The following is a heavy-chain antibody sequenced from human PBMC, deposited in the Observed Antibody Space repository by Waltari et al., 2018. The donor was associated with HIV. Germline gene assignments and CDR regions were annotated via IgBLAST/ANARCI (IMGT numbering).Heavy chain of an antibody. CDR3: ARHKSGYNDN. CDR2: MNTNSDNT. CDR1: GYTFTIYD. Sequence: QVQLVQSGAEVKKPGASVKVSCKASGYTFTIYDVNWVRQATGQGLEWMGWMNTNSDNTVYAQKFQGRVTMTMNTSISTAYMELSSLRSEDTAVYYCARHKSGYNDNWGQGTLVTVSS. V-gene: IGHV1-8*01. D-gene: IGHD3-3*01. J-gene: IGHJ4*02.